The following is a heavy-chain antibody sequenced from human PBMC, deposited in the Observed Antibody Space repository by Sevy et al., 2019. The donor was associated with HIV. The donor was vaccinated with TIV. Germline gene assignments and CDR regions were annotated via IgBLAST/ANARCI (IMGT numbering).Heavy chain of an antibody. CDR2: ISSSGITI. V-gene: IGHV3-11*01. Sequence: GGSLRLSCAASGFTFSDYYMNWVRQAPGKGLEWVSYISSSGITIYYADSVKGRFTISRDNAKNSLYLQMNSLRAEYTAVYYCARRGRSSSLSHFDYWGQGTLVTVSS. CDR3: ARRGRSSSLSHFDY. D-gene: IGHD6-6*01. CDR1: GFTFSDYY. J-gene: IGHJ4*02.